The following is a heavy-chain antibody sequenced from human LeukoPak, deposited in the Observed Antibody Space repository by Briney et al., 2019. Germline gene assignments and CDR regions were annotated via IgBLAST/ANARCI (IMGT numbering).Heavy chain of an antibody. D-gene: IGHD4-17*01. CDR2: ISGSGGST. CDR3: AKSLTTVTTGDY. V-gene: IGHV3-23*01. Sequence: AISGSGGSTYYADSVKGRFTISRDNSKNTLYLQMNSLRAEDTAVYYCAKSLTTVTTGDYWGQGTLVTVSS. J-gene: IGHJ4*02.